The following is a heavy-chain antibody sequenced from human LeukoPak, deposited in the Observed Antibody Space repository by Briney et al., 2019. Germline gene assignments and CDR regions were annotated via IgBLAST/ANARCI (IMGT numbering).Heavy chain of an antibody. Sequence: GGSLRLSCAASGFTFSNAWMSWVRQAPGKGLEWVGHIKRKTDGGTTNYAALVKGRFTISRDDSKNTLYLQMDSLKTEDTAVYYCATFGPGYCSSATCSTLDYWGQGTLLTVSS. D-gene: IGHD2-2*02. J-gene: IGHJ4*02. CDR2: IKRKTDGGTT. V-gene: IGHV3-15*01. CDR3: ATFGPGYCSSATCSTLDY. CDR1: GFTFSNAW.